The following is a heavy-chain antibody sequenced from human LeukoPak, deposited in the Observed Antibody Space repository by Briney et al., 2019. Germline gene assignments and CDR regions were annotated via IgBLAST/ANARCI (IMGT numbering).Heavy chain of an antibody. Sequence: GGSLRLSCAASGFTSSSYAMSWVRQAPGKGLEWVSAISGSGGSTYYADSVKGRFTISRDNSKNTLYLQMNSLRAEDTAVYYCTTYSGSYRFDYWGQGTLVTVSS. J-gene: IGHJ4*02. CDR2: ISGSGGST. D-gene: IGHD1-26*01. V-gene: IGHV3-23*01. CDR3: TTYSGSYRFDY. CDR1: GFTSSSYA.